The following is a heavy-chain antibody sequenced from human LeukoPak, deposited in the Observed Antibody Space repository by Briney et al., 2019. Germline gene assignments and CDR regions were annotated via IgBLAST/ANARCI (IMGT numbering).Heavy chain of an antibody. CDR1: GGSISSGDYY. V-gene: IGHV4-30-4*01. J-gene: IGHJ6*02. Sequence: KSSETLSLTCTVSGGSISSGDYYWSWIRQPPGKGLEWIGYIYYSGSTYYNPSLKSRVTISVDTSKNQFSLKLSSVTAADTAVYYCARAGPSWLNFYYYYGMDVWGQGTTVTVSS. CDR2: IYYSGST. CDR3: ARAGPSWLNFYYYYGMDV. D-gene: IGHD2-2*01.